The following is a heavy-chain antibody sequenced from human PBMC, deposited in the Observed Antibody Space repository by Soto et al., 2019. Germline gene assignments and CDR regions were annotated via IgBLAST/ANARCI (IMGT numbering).Heavy chain of an antibody. CDR1: GYTFTSYG. D-gene: IGHD2-2*01. CDR3: ARRCSSTKCLDL. CDR2: ISGYNGNT. Sequence: QVQLVQSGAEVKKPGASVTVSCKASGYTFTSYGICWVRQAPGQGLEWMGWISGYNGNTNYALNLQGRVTMTTDTSTRTVYMELRSLRSDDTAVYYCARRCSSTKCLDLWGRGTLVIVSS. J-gene: IGHJ2*01. V-gene: IGHV1-18*01.